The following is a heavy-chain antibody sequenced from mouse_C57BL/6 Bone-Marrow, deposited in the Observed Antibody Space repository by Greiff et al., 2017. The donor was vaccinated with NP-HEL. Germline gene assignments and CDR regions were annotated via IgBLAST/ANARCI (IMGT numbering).Heavy chain of an antibody. CDR3: ARRGLRREGFAY. D-gene: IGHD2-4*01. CDR2: ISDGGSYT. Sequence: EVKVVESGGGLVKPGGSLKLSCAASGFTFSSYAMSWVRQTPEKRLEWVATISDGGSYTYYPDNVKGRFTISRDNAKNNLYLQMSHLKSEDTAMYYCARRGLRREGFAYWGQGTLVTVSA. J-gene: IGHJ3*01. V-gene: IGHV5-4*03. CDR1: GFTFSSYA.